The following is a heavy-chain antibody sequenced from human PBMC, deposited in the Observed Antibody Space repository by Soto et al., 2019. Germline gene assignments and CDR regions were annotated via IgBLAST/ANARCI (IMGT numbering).Heavy chain of an antibody. V-gene: IGHV4-31*03. CDR2: IYYSGST. D-gene: IGHD1-1*01. Sequence: QVQLQESGPGLVKPSQTQSLTCTVTGGCISSGGYYWSWIRQHPGKGLEWIGYIYYSGSTYYNPSLKSRVTISVDTSKNQFSLKLSSVTAADTAVYYCARDRAVANSGWFDLWGQGTLVTVSS. CDR3: ARDRAVANSGWFDL. CDR1: GGCISSGGYY. J-gene: IGHJ5*02.